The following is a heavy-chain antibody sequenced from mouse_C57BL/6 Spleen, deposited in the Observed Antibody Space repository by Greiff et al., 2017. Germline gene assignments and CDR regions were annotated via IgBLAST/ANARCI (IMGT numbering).Heavy chain of an antibody. V-gene: IGHV1-80*01. J-gene: IGHJ2*01. D-gene: IGHD4-1*01. CDR1: GYAFSSYW. Sequence: VQLQQSGAELVKPGASVKISCKASGYAFSSYWMNWVKQRPGKGLEWIGQIYPGDGDTNYNEKFKGKATLTADKSSSTAYMQLSSLTSEDSAVYFCGLGRRGDFDYWGQGTTLTVSS. CDR2: IYPGDGDT. CDR3: GLGRRGDFDY.